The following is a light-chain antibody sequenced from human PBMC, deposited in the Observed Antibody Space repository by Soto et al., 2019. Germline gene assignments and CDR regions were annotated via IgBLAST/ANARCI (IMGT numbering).Light chain of an antibody. CDR2: QNN. J-gene: IGLJ1*01. V-gene: IGLV3-1*01. Sequence: SSELTQPPSVSVSPGQTASITCSGDNLGDKYACWYQQRPGQSPVVVIYQNNRRPSGIPERFSGSNSGNTATLTITGTQAMEEADYYCQVWDSSTSYVFGTGTKVT. CDR3: QVWDSSTSYV. CDR1: NLGDKY.